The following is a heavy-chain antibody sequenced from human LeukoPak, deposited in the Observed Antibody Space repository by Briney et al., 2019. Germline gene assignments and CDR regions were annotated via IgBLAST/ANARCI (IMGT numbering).Heavy chain of an antibody. V-gene: IGHV4-61*02. CDR2: IYTSGST. Sequence: SETLSLTCTVSGGSISSGSYYWSWIRQPAGKGLEWIWLIYTSGSTNYNPSLKRRVTISVDTSNNQFSRKLSSVTAADTAVYYCARETNFDFWSGYYTDYFDYWGQGTLVTVSS. CDR1: GGSISSGSYY. CDR3: ARETNFDFWSGYYTDYFDY. J-gene: IGHJ4*02. D-gene: IGHD3-3*01.